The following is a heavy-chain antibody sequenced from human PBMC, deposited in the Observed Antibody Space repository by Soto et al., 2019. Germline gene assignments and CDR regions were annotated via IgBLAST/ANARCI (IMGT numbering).Heavy chain of an antibody. CDR2: INPSGTTT. Sequence: QVQLVQSGAEVKKPGASVKVSCKASGYTFTSFYMHWVRQAPGQELEWMGIINPSGTTTDYAQKFQGRVTMTRDTSTSTYYMELSRLTSEDTAVYYCAKPQIARHFYYGMEVWGQGTAVNVSS. J-gene: IGHJ6*02. V-gene: IGHV1-46*01. CDR3: AKPQIARHFYYGMEV. CDR1: GYTFTSFY.